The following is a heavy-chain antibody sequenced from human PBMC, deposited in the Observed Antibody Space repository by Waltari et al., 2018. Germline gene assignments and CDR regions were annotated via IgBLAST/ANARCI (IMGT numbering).Heavy chain of an antibody. Sequence: QVQLVQSGAEVKTVGSPVNFSCKASGSTFRPHALSWVRQAPGHGLEWMGGIIPIFGTPSYAQVFQGRVTITADESTSTVYMEMSMLRSDDTAIYYCAGCRDSSGYLNCMDVWGQGTTVTVSS. CDR2: IIPIFGTP. CDR3: AGCRDSSGYLNCMDV. CDR1: GSTFRPHA. J-gene: IGHJ6*02. V-gene: IGHV1-69*01. D-gene: IGHD3-22*01.